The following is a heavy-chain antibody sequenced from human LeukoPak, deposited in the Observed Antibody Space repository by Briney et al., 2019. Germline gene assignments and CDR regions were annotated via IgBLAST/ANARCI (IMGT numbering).Heavy chain of an antibody. Sequence: GGSLRLSCAASGFTFSSYAMHWVRQAPGKGLEWVAVISYDGSNKYYADSVKGRFTISRDNTKNTLYLQMNSLRAEDTAVYYCAREGLHSSTLTAFDIWGQGTMVTVSS. D-gene: IGHD6-13*01. CDR3: AREGLHSSTLTAFDI. CDR2: ISYDGSNK. V-gene: IGHV3-30*04. J-gene: IGHJ3*02. CDR1: GFTFSSYA.